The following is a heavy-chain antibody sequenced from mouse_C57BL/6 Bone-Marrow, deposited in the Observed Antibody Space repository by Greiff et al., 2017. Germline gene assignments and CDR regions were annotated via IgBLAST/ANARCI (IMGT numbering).Heavy chain of an antibody. D-gene: IGHD1-1*01. J-gene: IGHJ4*01. CDR2: ISNGGGST. CDR1: GFTFSDYY. Sequence: EVKLVESGGGLVQPGGSLKLSCAASGFTFSDYYMYWVRQTPEKRLEWVAYISNGGGSTYYPDTVKGRFTISRDNAKNTLYLQMSRLKSEDTAMYYCARHVYYGRMDYWGQGTSVTVSS. CDR3: ARHVYYGRMDY. V-gene: IGHV5-12*01.